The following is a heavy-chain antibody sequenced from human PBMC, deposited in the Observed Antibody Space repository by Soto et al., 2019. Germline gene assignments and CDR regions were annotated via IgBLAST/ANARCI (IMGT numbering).Heavy chain of an antibody. CDR1: GFTFSSYS. V-gene: IGHV3-21*01. J-gene: IGHJ4*02. CDR3: ARGRAGSYGGNYFDY. D-gene: IGHD1-26*01. Sequence: EVQLVESGGGLVKPGGSLRLSCAASGFTFSSYSMNWVRQAPGKGLEWVSSISSSSSYIYYADSVKGRFTISRDNAKNSLYLQMNSLRAEDTAVYYCARGRAGSYGGNYFDYWGQGTLVTVSS. CDR2: ISSSSSYI.